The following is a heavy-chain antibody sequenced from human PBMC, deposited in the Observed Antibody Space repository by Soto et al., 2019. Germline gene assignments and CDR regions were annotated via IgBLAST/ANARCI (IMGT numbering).Heavy chain of an antibody. Sequence: GSLRLSCAASGFTFSSYWMSWVRQAPGKGLERVANIKQDGSEKYYVDSVKGRFTISRDNAKNSLYLQMNSLRAEDTAVYYCARDGLSVAGKTYYYYGMDVWGQGTTVTVSS. CDR3: ARDGLSVAGKTYYYYGMDV. J-gene: IGHJ6*02. D-gene: IGHD6-19*01. CDR1: GFTFSSYW. V-gene: IGHV3-7*01. CDR2: IKQDGSEK.